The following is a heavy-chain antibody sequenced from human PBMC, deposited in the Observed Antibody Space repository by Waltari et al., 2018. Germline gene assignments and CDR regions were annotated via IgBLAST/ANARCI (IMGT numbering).Heavy chain of an antibody. D-gene: IGHD3-3*01. CDR1: GGSISSYY. CDR2: IYYSGRT. V-gene: IGHV4-59*01. Sequence: QVQLQESGPGLVKPSETLSLTCTVSGGSISSYYWSWIRQPPGKGLEWIGYIYYSGRTNYNPSLKSRVTISVDTSKNQFSLKLSSVTAADTAVYYCARGGYDFWSGHSNWFDPWGQGTLVTVSS. CDR3: ARGGYDFWSGHSNWFDP. J-gene: IGHJ5*02.